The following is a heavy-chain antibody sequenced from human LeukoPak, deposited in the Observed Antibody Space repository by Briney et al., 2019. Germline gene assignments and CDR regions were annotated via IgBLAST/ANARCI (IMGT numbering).Heavy chain of an antibody. D-gene: IGHD2-15*01. Sequence: GGSLRLSCAASGFTFSNYPMSWVRQAPGKGPEWVSAISGSGGSTYYADSVKGRFTISRDNSKNTLYLQMNSLRAEDTAVYYCAKGVAAMGYFDYWGQGTLVTVSS. CDR3: AKGVAAMGYFDY. CDR2: ISGSGGST. CDR1: GFTFSNYP. V-gene: IGHV3-23*01. J-gene: IGHJ4*02.